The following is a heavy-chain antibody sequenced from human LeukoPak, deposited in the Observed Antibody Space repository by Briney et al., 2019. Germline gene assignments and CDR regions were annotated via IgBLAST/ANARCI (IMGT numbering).Heavy chain of an antibody. D-gene: IGHD6-19*01. CDR2: IYYTGST. V-gene: IGHV4-59*11. CDR1: GAXISSHH. CDR3: ARADGAVAAYYGIDV. J-gene: IGHJ6*02. Sequence: SETLSPTCTVSGAXISSHHCTWIRQPPGKGLEWIGYIYYTGSTNYSPSLKSRVTISVDTSKNQFSLKLSSVTAADTAVYYCARADGAVAAYYGIDVWGQGTTVTVSS.